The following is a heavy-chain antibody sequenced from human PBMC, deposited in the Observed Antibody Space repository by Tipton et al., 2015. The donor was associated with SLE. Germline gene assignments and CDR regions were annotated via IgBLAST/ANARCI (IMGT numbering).Heavy chain of an antibody. Sequence: GLVKPSETLSLTCTVSGASISSHYWSWVRQPPGKGLEWIGYIYYSGSTNYNLSLKSRVTISVDTSKNQFSLKLSSVTAADTAVYYCASRDYGEHFDYWGQGTLVTVSS. J-gene: IGHJ4*02. D-gene: IGHD4-17*01. V-gene: IGHV4-59*11. CDR2: IYYSGST. CDR3: ASRDYGEHFDY. CDR1: GASISSHY.